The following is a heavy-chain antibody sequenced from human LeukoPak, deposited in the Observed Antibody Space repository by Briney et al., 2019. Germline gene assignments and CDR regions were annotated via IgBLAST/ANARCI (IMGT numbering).Heavy chain of an antibody. D-gene: IGHD5-12*01. CDR1: GFSFSSYT. CDR3: ANLYTGFDYCSYMDV. J-gene: IGHJ6*03. Sequence: GGSLRLSCTASGFSFSSYTMSWVRQAPGKGLEWVSYITSSSDPIYYADSVKGRFTISRDNAKNSLYLQMNSLRAEDTAVYYCANLYTGFDYCSYMDVWGKGTTVTVSS. V-gene: IGHV3-48*01. CDR2: ITSSSDPI.